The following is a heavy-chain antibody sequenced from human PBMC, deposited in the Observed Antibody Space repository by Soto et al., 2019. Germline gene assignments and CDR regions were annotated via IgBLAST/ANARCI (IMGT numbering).Heavy chain of an antibody. Sequence: QVQLQESGPGLVRPSETLSLTCSVSHGSLSPYYWSWIWQPPGTGLQWIGYIYHFGTTNYNPSLKSRVTILVDTSKNQLSLKLTSVTAADTAVYYCARGGRYRYGLDVWGQGTTVTVSS. D-gene: IGHD1-1*01. CDR3: ARGGRYRYGLDV. CDR1: HGSLSPYY. J-gene: IGHJ6*02. CDR2: IYHFGTT. V-gene: IGHV4-59*13.